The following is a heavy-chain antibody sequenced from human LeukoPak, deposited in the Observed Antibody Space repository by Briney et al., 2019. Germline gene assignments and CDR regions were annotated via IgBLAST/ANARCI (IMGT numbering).Heavy chain of an antibody. CDR2: VTSKTNSYAT. V-gene: IGHV3-73*01. CDR1: GFTFSGFI. D-gene: IGHD3-10*01. CDR3: AAGITLVRGGTFDI. J-gene: IGHJ3*02. Sequence: QPGGSLRLSCAASGFTFSGFIIHWVRQAPGKGLEWIGRVTSKTNSYATAYAASVKGGFTVSRDDSKKTAYLQMNSLKTEDTAVYYCAAGITLVRGGTFDIWGQGTMVIVSS.